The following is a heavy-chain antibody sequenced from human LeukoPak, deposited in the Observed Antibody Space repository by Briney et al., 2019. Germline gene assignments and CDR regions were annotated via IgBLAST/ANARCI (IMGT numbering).Heavy chain of an antibody. CDR3: ARAFTYYYDSSGYYNGDWFDP. J-gene: IGHJ5*02. D-gene: IGHD3-22*01. V-gene: IGHV4-61*02. CDR1: GGSISSGSYY. CDR2: IYSSGST. Sequence: SQTLSLTCTVSGGSISSGSYYWSWIRQPAGKGLEWIGRIYSSGSTNYNPSLKSRVTISVDTSKNQFSLKLSSVTAADTAVYYCARAFTYYYDSSGYYNGDWFDPWGQGTLVTVSS.